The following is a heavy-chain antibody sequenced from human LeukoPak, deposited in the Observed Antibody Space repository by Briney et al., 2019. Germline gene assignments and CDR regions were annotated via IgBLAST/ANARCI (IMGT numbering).Heavy chain of an antibody. D-gene: IGHD5-12*01. Sequence: GGSLGLSCAASGFTFSSYSMNWVRQAPGKGLEWVSSISSSSSYIYYADSVKGRFTTSRDNAKNSLYLQMNSLRAEDTAVYYCARESSGYYPNNWFDPWGQGTLVTVSS. CDR1: GFTFSSYS. V-gene: IGHV3-21*01. CDR2: ISSSSSYI. CDR3: ARESSGYYPNNWFDP. J-gene: IGHJ5*02.